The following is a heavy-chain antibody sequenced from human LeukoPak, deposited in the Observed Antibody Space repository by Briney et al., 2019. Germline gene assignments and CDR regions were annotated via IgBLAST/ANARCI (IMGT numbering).Heavy chain of an antibody. CDR1: GGSISSSSYY. V-gene: IGHV4-39*01. Sequence: PSETLSLTCTVSGGSISSSSYYWGWNRQPPGKGLEWIGSIYYSGSTYYNPSLKSRVTISVDTSKNQFSLKLSSVTAADTAVYYCARHGGGYCSGGSCYGGFEYYWGQGTLVTVSS. CDR2: IYYSGST. D-gene: IGHD2-15*01. CDR3: ARHGGGYCSGGSCYGGFEYY. J-gene: IGHJ4*02.